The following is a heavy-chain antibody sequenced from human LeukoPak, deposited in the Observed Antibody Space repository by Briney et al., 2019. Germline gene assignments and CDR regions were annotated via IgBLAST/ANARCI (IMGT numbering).Heavy chain of an antibody. CDR2: ISDSGGTT. D-gene: IGHD1-1*01. CDR1: GFTFSSYA. V-gene: IGHV3-23*01. CDR3: AKDVNWTPDAFDI. J-gene: IGHJ3*02. Sequence: PGGSLRLSCAASGFTFSSYAMSWVRQAPGKGLEWVSAISDSGGTTYYADSVKGRFTISRDNSKNTLYLQMNSLRAEDTAVYYCAKDVNWTPDAFDIWGQGTMVTVSS.